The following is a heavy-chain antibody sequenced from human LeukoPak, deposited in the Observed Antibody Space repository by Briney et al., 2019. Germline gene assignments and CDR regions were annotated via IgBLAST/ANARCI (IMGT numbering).Heavy chain of an antibody. J-gene: IGHJ4*02. CDR2: INHSGST. Sequence: RSETLSLNCAVYGGSFSGYYWSWIRQPPGKGLEWIGEINHSGSTNYNPSLKSRVTISVDTSKNQFSLKLSSVTAADTAVYYCARDHTTFDYWGQGTLVTVSS. V-gene: IGHV4-34*01. CDR1: GGSFSGYY. D-gene: IGHD1-26*01. CDR3: ARDHTTFDY.